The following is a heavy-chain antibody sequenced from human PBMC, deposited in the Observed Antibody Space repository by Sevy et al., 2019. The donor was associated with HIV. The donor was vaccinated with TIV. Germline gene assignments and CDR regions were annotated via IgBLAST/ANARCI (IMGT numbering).Heavy chain of an antibody. Sequence: SQTLSLTCAISGDSVSSNIAAWNWIRQSPSRGLEWLGRTHYKSKWNNDYAVSVRGRITMNPDRSKNKFSLQLNSVSTEDTAVYCWCSALCRSERVGVLGAFDFWGQGTMVTVS. CDR1: GDSVSSNIAA. V-gene: IGHV6-1*01. CDR2: THYKSKWNN. CDR3: CSALCRSERVGVLGAFDF. J-gene: IGHJ3*01. D-gene: IGHD2-15*01.